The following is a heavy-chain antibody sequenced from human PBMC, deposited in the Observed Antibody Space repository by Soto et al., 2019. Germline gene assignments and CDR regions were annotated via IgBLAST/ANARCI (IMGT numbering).Heavy chain of an antibody. CDR3: ARHLGPYRSTPPVAY. CDR1: GYSFTNYW. V-gene: IGHV5-10-1*01. CDR2: IDPSDSYT. Sequence: GESLKISCKGSGYSFTNYWISWVRQMPGKGLEWMGKIDPSDSYTNFSPSFRGHVTISADKSLNTAYLQWSSLKASDTAMFYCARHLGPYRSTPPVAYWGPGTLVTVSS. J-gene: IGHJ4*02. D-gene: IGHD2-2*01.